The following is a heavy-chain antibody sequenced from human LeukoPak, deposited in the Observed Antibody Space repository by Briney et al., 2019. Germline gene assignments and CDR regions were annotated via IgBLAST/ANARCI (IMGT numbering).Heavy chain of an antibody. J-gene: IGHJ4*02. CDR1: GGSISISSYY. CDR2: IYYSGNT. V-gene: IGHV4-39*01. Sequence: SETLSLTRTVSGGSISISSYYWGWIRQTPGKGLEWIGSIYYSGNTYYNPSLRSRVTISVDTSKNQFSLKLSSVTAADTAVYYCARLRSDSSSWYLAYWGQGTLVTVSS. D-gene: IGHD6-13*01. CDR3: ARLRSDSSSWYLAY.